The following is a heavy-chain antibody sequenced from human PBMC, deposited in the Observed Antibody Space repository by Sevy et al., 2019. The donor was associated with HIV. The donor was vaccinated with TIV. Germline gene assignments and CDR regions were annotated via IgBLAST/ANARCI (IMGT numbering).Heavy chain of an antibody. D-gene: IGHD7-27*01. Sequence: GGSLRLSCATSGFTFNSHGMHWVRQAPGKGLEWVSFIQYDGGNKNYADSVKGRFTISRDNSKNTLYLQLSSLRTEGTALYYCVKDPLISLGADLFDYWGQGTLGTVSS. CDR1: GFTFNSHG. CDR2: IQYDGGNK. CDR3: VKDPLISLGADLFDY. V-gene: IGHV3-30*02. J-gene: IGHJ4*02.